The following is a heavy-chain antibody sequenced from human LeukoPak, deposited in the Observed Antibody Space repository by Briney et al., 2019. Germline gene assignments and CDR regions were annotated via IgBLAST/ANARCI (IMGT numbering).Heavy chain of an antibody. Sequence: ASVKVSCKAFGYTFTGYYIHWVRQAPGQGLEWMGWINPNSGGTNYPQKFQGRVTVTRDTSISTAYMELSRLRSDDTAVYYCARDLPWTNQLIAVAGKNWFDPWGQGTLVTVSS. CDR1: GYTFTGYY. J-gene: IGHJ5*02. V-gene: IGHV1-2*02. CDR2: INPNSGGT. CDR3: ARDLPWTNQLIAVAGKNWFDP. D-gene: IGHD6-19*01.